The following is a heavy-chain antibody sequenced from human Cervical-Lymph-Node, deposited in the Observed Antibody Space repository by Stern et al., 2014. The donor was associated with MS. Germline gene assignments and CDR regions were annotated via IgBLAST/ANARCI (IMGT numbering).Heavy chain of an antibody. D-gene: IGHD6-19*01. V-gene: IGHV1-69*06. J-gene: IGHJ6*02. CDR3: ASSYSGWDNPYHFYGMDV. CDR1: GDTLSRYA. CDR2: IIPIYRKE. Sequence: QVQLVQSGAGVKKPGSSVKVSCKASGDTLSRYAIRWVRQAPGQGLQWLGGIIPIYRKETYAQKFQGRIKLIAAKSTSTAYMDLSSLRSEDAYVYDCASSYSGWDNPYHFYGMDVWGQGTTVTVSS.